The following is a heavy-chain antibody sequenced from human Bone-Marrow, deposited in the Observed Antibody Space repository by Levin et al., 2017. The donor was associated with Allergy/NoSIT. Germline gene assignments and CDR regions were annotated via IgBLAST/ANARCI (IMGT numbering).Heavy chain of an antibody. CDR3: VKDRGTIFGDG. V-gene: IGHV3-23*01. J-gene: IGHJ6*04. D-gene: IGHD3-3*01. Sequence: PGGSLRLSCAASGFPFSTYALSWVRQAPGKGLEWVSTVSADGTRSYYADSVKGRFIISRDNSRHTLYFQMNSLRAEDTAVYYCVKDRGTIFGDGWGKGTTVTVSS. CDR1: GFPFSTYA. CDR2: VSADGTRS.